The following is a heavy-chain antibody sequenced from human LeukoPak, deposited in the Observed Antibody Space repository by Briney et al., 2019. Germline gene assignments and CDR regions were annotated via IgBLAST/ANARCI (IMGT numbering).Heavy chain of an antibody. J-gene: IGHJ4*02. D-gene: IGHD2-2*01. V-gene: IGHV1-3*01. CDR3: ASDLYCSSTSCYDLGY. CDR1: GYTFANYA. CDR2: INADKGNT. Sequence: GASVKVSCKASGYTFANYAMHWVRQAPGQRLEWMGCINADKGNTKSSQKFQGRVTITRDTSASTAYMELSSLRSEDTAVYYCASDLYCSSTSCYDLGYWGQGTLVTVSS.